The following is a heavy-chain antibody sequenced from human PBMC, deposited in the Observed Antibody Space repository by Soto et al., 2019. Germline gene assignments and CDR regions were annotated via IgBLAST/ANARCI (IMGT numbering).Heavy chain of an antibody. D-gene: IGHD6-19*01. Sequence: QVQLVESGGGVVQPGRSLRLSCAASGFNFSSYVMHWVRQAPGKGLEWMAVIWYDGGNKYYADSVKGRFTISRYNSKNTLYLQMNSLRAEDTAVYYCARDGQWLPRDGLRSSYYFDYWGQGTLVTVSS. J-gene: IGHJ4*02. V-gene: IGHV3-33*01. CDR1: GFNFSSYV. CDR2: IWYDGGNK. CDR3: ARDGQWLPRDGLRSSYYFDY.